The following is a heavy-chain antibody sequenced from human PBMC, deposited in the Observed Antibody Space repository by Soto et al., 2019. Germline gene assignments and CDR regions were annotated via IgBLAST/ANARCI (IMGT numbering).Heavy chain of an antibody. CDR1: GVPFSSYA. D-gene: IGHD2-2*01. Sequence: GGSLRLSCSASGVPFSSYAMQWVRQAPGKGLEYVSAISSNGGSTYYADSVKGRFTISRDNSKNTLYLQMSSLRAEDTAVYYCVKDPPRYCSSTSCEDYWGQGTLVTVSS. CDR2: ISSNGGST. CDR3: VKDPPRYCSSTSCEDY. J-gene: IGHJ4*02. V-gene: IGHV3-64D*06.